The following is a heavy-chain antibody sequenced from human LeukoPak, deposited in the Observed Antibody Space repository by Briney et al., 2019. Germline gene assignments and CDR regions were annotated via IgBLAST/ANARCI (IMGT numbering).Heavy chain of an antibody. D-gene: IGHD3-16*02. Sequence: PGGSLRLSCAASGFTFSSYAMSWVRQAPGKGLEWVSAISGSGGSTYYADSVKSRFTISRDNSKNTLYLQMNSLRAEDTAVYYCASTMITFGGVIARLDYWGQGTLVTVSS. CDR2: ISGSGGST. CDR1: GFTFSSYA. J-gene: IGHJ4*02. V-gene: IGHV3-23*01. CDR3: ASTMITFGGVIARLDY.